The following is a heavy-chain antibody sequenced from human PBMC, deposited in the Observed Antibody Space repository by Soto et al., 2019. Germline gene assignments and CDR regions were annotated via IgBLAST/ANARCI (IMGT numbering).Heavy chain of an antibody. Sequence: GGSLRLSCAASGFTFSDYYMTWIRQPPGKGLEWVSYISGSSTTIYYADSVKGRFTVSRDNARNSLYLQMNSLRAEDTAFYYCANDPYYYASENWGQGTLVTVSS. CDR2: ISGSSTTI. J-gene: IGHJ4*02. CDR1: GFTFSDYY. D-gene: IGHD3-10*01. CDR3: ANDPYYYASEN. V-gene: IGHV3-11*01.